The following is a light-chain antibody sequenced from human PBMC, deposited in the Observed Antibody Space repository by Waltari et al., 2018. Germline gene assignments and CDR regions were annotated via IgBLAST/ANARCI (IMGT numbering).Light chain of an antibody. CDR2: DNP. CDR1: SSDIGSFG. J-gene: IGLJ2*01. V-gene: IGLV1-40*01. CDR3: QSYDNTGRGSVL. Sequence: LTPPPSLSGAPGHRVTISCTGSSSDIGSFGVNWYHHSPGSVPRLLIYDNPHRPSGVPDRFSASKSDTSASLDIAGLQPDDEADYYCQSYDNTGRGSVLIGGGTRLTVL.